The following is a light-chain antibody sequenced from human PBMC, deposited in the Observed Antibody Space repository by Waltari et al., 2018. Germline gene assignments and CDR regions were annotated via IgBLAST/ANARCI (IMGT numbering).Light chain of an antibody. J-gene: IGLJ2*01. CDR3: FSYAGSNSFA. Sequence: QSALTQPASVSGSPGQSITVSCIGTRNDIGSYHFVSWFQQHPGRAPKLMIYDVSERPLGVSNRFSGSKSGNTASLTISGLQAEDEADYYCFSYAGSNSFAFGGGTRVTVL. V-gene: IGLV2-23*02. CDR1: RNDIGSYHF. CDR2: DVS.